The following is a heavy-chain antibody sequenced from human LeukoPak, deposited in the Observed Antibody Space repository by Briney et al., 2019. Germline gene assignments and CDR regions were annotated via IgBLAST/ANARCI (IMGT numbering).Heavy chain of an antibody. Sequence: PSETLTLTCTVSGDSISSGDYYWSWIRQPAGKGLEWIGRISSSGSTNYNPSLKSRVTISVDTSKNQFSLKLSSVTAADTAVYFCARGPYSYDSSGAFDIWGQGTMVTVSS. CDR3: ARGPYSYDSSGAFDI. D-gene: IGHD3-22*01. CDR2: ISSSGST. V-gene: IGHV4-61*02. CDR1: GDSISSGDYY. J-gene: IGHJ3*02.